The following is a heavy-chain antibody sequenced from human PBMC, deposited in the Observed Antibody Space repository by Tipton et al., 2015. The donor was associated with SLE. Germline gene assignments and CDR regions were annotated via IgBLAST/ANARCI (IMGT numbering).Heavy chain of an antibody. J-gene: IGHJ4*02. CDR2: INHSGST. D-gene: IGHD2-15*01. CDR1: GGSFSGYY. V-gene: IGHV4-34*01. Sequence: TLSLTCAVYGGSFSGYYWSWIRQPPGKGLEWIGEINHSGSTNYNPSLKSRVTISVDTSKNQFSLKLSSVTAADTAVYYCASGTGYCSYWGQGTLVTVSS. CDR3: ASGTGYCSY.